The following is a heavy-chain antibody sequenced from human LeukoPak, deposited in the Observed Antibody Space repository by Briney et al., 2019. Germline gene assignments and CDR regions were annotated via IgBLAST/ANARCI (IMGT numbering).Heavy chain of an antibody. CDR1: GGSITNYY. Sequence: PSETLSLTCTVSGGSITNYYWSWIRQPPGKGLEYIGFIYHSGSTNYNPSLKSRVTMSVDKSKNQCSLRLSSVTAADTAIYFCARSTQDSSTSFDYWGQGTLVTVSS. D-gene: IGHD6-6*01. J-gene: IGHJ4*02. V-gene: IGHV4-59*01. CDR3: ARSTQDSSTSFDY. CDR2: IYHSGST.